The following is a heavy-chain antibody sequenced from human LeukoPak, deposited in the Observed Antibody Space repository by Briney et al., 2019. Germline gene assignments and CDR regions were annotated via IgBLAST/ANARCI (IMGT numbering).Heavy chain of an antibody. V-gene: IGHV3-48*03. D-gene: IGHD2-15*01. CDR1: GFTFSNYE. Sequence: GGSLRLSCATSGFTFSNYEMNWVRQAPGKGLEWVSYISSSGSTIYYADSVKGRFTISRDNAKNLLYLQMNSLRAEDTAVYYCARDCSGGSCYSTTYQYGMDVWGQGTTVTVSS. CDR2: ISSSGSTI. J-gene: IGHJ6*02. CDR3: ARDCSGGSCYSTTYQYGMDV.